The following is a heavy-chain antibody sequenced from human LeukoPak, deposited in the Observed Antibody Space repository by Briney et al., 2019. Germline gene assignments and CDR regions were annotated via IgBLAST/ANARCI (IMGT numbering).Heavy chain of an antibody. J-gene: IGHJ4*02. CDR2: VYSDESIT. V-gene: IGHV3-74*01. Sequence: GGSLRLSCEASGFTFSSFWMHWVRQAPGRGLVWVSRVYSDESITDYPDSVKGRFTISRPTARNPLYLQMDSLRVEDTAVYYCVTPFDYWGQGTLVTVSS. CDR1: GFTFSSFW. CDR3: VTPFDY.